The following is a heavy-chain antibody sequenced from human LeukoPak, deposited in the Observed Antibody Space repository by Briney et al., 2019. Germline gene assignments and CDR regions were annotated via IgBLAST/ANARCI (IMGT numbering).Heavy chain of an antibody. CDR3: ARDRYSGSYPLDY. CDR1: GFTFGDYA. Sequence: GRSLRLSCTASGFTFGDYAMSWIRQAPGKGLEGVSYISSSGSTIYYADSVKGRFTTSRDNAKNALYLQMDSLRAEDTAVYYCARDRYSGSYPLDYWGQGTLVTVSS. CDR2: ISSSGSTI. J-gene: IGHJ4*02. V-gene: IGHV3-11*01. D-gene: IGHD1-26*01.